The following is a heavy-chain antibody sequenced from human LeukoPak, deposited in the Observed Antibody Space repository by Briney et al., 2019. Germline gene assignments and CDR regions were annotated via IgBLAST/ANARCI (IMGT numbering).Heavy chain of an antibody. CDR3: APDLRGSAWSLDY. Sequence: GGSLRLSCAASGFTFSTYAMSWVRQAPGKGLEWVSAICGSDGSRYYADSVKGRFTISRDNSKNTLYLQMNSLRAEDTAVYYCAPDLRGSAWSLDYWGQGTLVTVSS. CDR1: GFTFSTYA. D-gene: IGHD6-13*01. CDR2: ICGSDGSR. V-gene: IGHV3-23*01. J-gene: IGHJ4*02.